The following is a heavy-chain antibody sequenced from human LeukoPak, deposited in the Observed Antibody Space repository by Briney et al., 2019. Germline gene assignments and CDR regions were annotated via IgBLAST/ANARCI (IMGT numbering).Heavy chain of an antibody. CDR2: ISHDGNTI. Sequence: GRSLRLSCAASEFTFSNYALHWVRQAPGKGLQWVAVISHDGNTIHYADSVKGRFIISRDASKNTLYLQMNSLRAEDTAVYYCARSGGLQKFDYWGQGTLVTVSS. V-gene: IGHV3-30-3*01. J-gene: IGHJ4*02. D-gene: IGHD4-11*01. CDR1: EFTFSNYA. CDR3: ARSGGLQKFDY.